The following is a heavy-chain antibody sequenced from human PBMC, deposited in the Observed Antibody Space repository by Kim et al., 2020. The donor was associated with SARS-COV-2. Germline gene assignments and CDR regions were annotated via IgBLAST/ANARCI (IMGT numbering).Heavy chain of an antibody. J-gene: IGHJ5*02. CDR2: IYYSGST. D-gene: IGHD4-17*01. Sequence: SETLSLTCTVSGGSISSYYWSWIRQPPGKGLEWIGYIYYSGSTNYNPSLKSRVTISVDTSKNQFSLKLSSVTAADTAVYYCARGVDDYGDYLQRGWFDPWGQGTLVTVSS. CDR3: ARGVDDYGDYLQRGWFDP. V-gene: IGHV4-59*01. CDR1: GGSISSYY.